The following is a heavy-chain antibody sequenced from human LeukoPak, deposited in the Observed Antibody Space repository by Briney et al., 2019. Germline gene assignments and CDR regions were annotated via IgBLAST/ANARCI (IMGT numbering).Heavy chain of an antibody. CDR3: ARDDPLRTFDY. CDR2: INQDGSEK. D-gene: IGHD1-14*01. CDR1: GFTFSSYW. V-gene: IGHV3-7*01. J-gene: IGHJ4*02. Sequence: GGSLRLSCAASGFTFSSYWMSWARQAPGRGLEWVANINQDGSEKYYVDSVNGRFSISRDNAKNSLYLQMNSLRAEDTAVYYCARDDPLRTFDYWGQGTLVTVSS.